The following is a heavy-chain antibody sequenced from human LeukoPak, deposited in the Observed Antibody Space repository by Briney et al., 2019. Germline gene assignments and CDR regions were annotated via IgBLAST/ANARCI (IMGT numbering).Heavy chain of an antibody. V-gene: IGHV1-69*04. CDR1: GGTFSSYA. CDR3: ARDAGSYYFDY. Sequence: GASVKVSCKASGGTFSSYAISWVRQAPGQGLEWMGRIIPILGIANYAQKFQGRVTITADESTSTAYMELSSLRSEDTAVYYCARDAGSYYFDYWGQGTLVTVSS. J-gene: IGHJ4*02. CDR2: IIPILGIA.